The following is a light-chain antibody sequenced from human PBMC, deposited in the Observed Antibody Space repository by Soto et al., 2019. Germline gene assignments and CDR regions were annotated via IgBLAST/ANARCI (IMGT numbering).Light chain of an antibody. CDR3: AAYAGYYV. J-gene: IGLJ1*01. CDR1: SSDVGGSDY. Sequence: QSVLTQPRSVSGSPGQSVTISCTGTSSDVGGSDYVSWCQHHPGKAPKLVIHDVTKRPSGVPDRFSGSKSGNTASLTISGLQAEDEDDYYCAAYAGYYVFGTGTKVTVL. V-gene: IGLV2-11*01. CDR2: DVT.